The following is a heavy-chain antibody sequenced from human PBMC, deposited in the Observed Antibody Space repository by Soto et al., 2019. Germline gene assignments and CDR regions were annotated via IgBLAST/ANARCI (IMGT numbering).Heavy chain of an antibody. V-gene: IGHV1-18*01. J-gene: IGHJ6*02. CDR3: ARDTKVVVITKDYYYYGMDV. D-gene: IGHD3-22*01. Sequence: EASVKVSCKASGYTFTSYGISWVRQAPGQGLEWMEWISAYNGNTNYAQKLQGRVTMTTDTSTSTAYMELRSLRSDDTAVYYCARDTKVVVITKDYYYYGMDVWGQGTTVTVSS. CDR1: GYTFTSYG. CDR2: ISAYNGNT.